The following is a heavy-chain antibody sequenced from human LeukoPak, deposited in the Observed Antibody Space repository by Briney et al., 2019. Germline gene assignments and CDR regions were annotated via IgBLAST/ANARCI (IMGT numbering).Heavy chain of an antibody. V-gene: IGHV3-48*01. J-gene: IGHJ4*02. D-gene: IGHD2-15*01. Sequence: GSLRLSCAASGFTFSSYNMNWVRQAPGKGLEWVSYISSSTSTIYYADSVKGRFTISRDNAKNSLYLQMHSLRAEDTAVYYCARDNGYCSGGSCAPVPFDYWGQGTLVTVSS. CDR1: GFTFSSYN. CDR3: ARDNGYCSGGSCAPVPFDY. CDR2: ISSSTSTI.